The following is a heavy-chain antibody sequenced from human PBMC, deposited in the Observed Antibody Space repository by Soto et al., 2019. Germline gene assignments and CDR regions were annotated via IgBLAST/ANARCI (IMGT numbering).Heavy chain of an antibody. D-gene: IGHD1-26*01. V-gene: IGHV3-30-3*01. CDR3: AGTIVGAPTY. CDR2: ISYDGSNK. CDR1: GFTFSSYA. J-gene: IGHJ4*02. Sequence: GGSLRLSCAASGFTFSSYAMHWVRQAPGKGLEWVAVISYDGSNKYYADSVKGRFTISRDNSKNTLYLQMNSLRAEDTAVYYCAGTIVGAPTYWGQGTLVTVSS.